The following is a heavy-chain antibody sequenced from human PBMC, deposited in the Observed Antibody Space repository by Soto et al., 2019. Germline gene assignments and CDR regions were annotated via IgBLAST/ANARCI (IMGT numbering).Heavy chain of an antibody. Sequence: LRLSCTASGFTFEYHAMHWVRHAPPKGREWVSGISWNSGRIGYVDSVKGRFTISRDNARNTLYLQMNSLRAEDAALYYCANDKVGATSVKYYAMDVWGQGTTVTVSS. CDR1: GFTFEYHA. D-gene: IGHD1-26*01. V-gene: IGHV3-9*01. CDR2: ISWNSGRI. CDR3: ANDKVGATSVKYYAMDV. J-gene: IGHJ6*02.